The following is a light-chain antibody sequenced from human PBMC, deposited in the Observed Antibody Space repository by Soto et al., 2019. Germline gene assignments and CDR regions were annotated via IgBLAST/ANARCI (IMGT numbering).Light chain of an antibody. V-gene: IGKV3-20*01. Sequence: EILLTQSPGTLSLSPGETATLSCRASQSVTSTYLAWYQQRPGQSPRLIIYGGSTRATGFPDRFSGGGSGTDFTLTISSLEPEDSAVYSCHCQLYDSSRIYSFGQGTKLEIK. CDR3: QLYDSSRIYS. J-gene: IGKJ2*03. CDR2: GGS. CDR1: QSVTSTY.